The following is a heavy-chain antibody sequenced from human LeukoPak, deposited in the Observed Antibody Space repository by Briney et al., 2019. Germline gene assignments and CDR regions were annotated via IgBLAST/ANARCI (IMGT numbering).Heavy chain of an antibody. CDR1: GFTFSRYW. CDR2: INSDGRST. V-gene: IGHV3-74*01. CDR3: ARDSSVGAFDI. J-gene: IGHJ3*02. D-gene: IGHD2-15*01. Sequence: GGSLRLSCVASGFTFSRYWMHWVRQAPGKGLVWVSRINSDGRSTNYADSVKGRFTISRDNAKNTLYLQMNSLRAEDTAVYYCARDSSVGAFDIWGQGTMVTVSS.